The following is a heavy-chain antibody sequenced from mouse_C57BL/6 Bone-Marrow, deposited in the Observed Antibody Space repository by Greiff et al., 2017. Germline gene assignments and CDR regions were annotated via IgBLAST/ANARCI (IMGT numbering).Heavy chain of an antibody. CDR1: GYTFTDYY. J-gene: IGHJ2*01. D-gene: IGHD2-4*01. V-gene: IGHV1-26*01. CDR3: ARYGDDYFFDY. Sequence: EVQLQQSGPELVKPGASVKISCKASGYTFTDYYMNWVKQSPGKGLEWIGGINPNSGGTSYNQKLKGKATLTVDKSSSTAYMELRSLPSEDSSVYYCARYGDDYFFDYWGQGTTLTVSS. CDR2: INPNSGGT.